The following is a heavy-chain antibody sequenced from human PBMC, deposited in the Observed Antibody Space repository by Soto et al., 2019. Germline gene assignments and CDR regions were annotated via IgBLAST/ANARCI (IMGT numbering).Heavy chain of an antibody. Sequence: SETLSLTCTVSGGSISSSSYYWGWIRQPPGKGLEWIGSIYYSGSTYYNPSLKSRVTISVDTSKNQFSLKLSSVTAADTAVYYCARGQRYSSSWYWGLGYWFDPWGQGTLVTVSS. CDR3: ARGQRYSSSWYWGLGYWFDP. CDR2: IYYSGST. CDR1: GGSISSSSYY. V-gene: IGHV4-39*01. D-gene: IGHD6-13*01. J-gene: IGHJ5*02.